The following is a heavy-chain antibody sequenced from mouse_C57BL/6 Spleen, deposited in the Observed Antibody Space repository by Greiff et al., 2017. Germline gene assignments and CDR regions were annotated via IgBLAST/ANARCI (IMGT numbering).Heavy chain of an antibody. V-gene: IGHV5-9-1*02. D-gene: IGHD1-1*01. CDR3: TRAYYYGSSPRAMDY. Sequence: DVMLVESGEGLVKPGGSLKLSCAASGFTFSSYAMSWVRQTPEKRLEWVAYISSGGDYIYYADTVKGRFTISRDNAGNTLYLQMSSLKSEDTAMYYCTRAYYYGSSPRAMDYWGQGTSVTVSS. CDR1: GFTFSSYA. CDR2: ISSGGDYI. J-gene: IGHJ4*01.